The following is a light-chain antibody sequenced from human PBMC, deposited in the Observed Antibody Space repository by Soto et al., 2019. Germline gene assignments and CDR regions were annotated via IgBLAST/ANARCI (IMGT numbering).Light chain of an antibody. J-gene: IGKJ1*01. CDR1: QSVGRW. Sequence: DVQMTQSPSTLSASVGDKITITCRASQSVGRWLAWYQQKPGKAPEVLIYKASTLKYGVPSRFSGSGSGTEFSLTISSLQPDDFATHFCKQYESQSTFGQGTKVEIK. CDR2: KAS. V-gene: IGKV1-5*03. CDR3: KQYESQST.